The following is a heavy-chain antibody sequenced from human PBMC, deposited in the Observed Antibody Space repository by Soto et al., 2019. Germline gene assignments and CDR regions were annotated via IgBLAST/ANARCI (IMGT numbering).Heavy chain of an antibody. V-gene: IGHV3-15*07. CDR3: TTDPVTMIVVVPSSG. CDR2: IKSKTDGGTT. CDR1: GLTFSNDW. Sequence: PGESLRLSFATSGLTFSNDWMNWVRQAPGKGLEWVGRIKSKTDGGTTDYAAPVKGRFTISRDDSKNTLYLQMNSLKTEDTAVYYCTTDPVTMIVVVPSSGWGQGP. D-gene: IGHD3-22*01. J-gene: IGHJ4*02.